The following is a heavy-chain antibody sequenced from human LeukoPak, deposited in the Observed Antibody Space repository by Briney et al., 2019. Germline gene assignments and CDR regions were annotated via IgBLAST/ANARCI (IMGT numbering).Heavy chain of an antibody. V-gene: IGHV3-23*01. Sequence: GGSLRLSCAASGFTFSGYAMTWVRQAPGKGLEWVAVISDCGAISHDAESVKGRFTISRDNSKNTLYLQMNSLRAEDTALYYCAKYISGYAPNFDYWGQGTLVTVSS. CDR2: ISDCGAIS. J-gene: IGHJ4*02. D-gene: IGHD6-19*01. CDR1: GFTFSGYA. CDR3: AKYISGYAPNFDY.